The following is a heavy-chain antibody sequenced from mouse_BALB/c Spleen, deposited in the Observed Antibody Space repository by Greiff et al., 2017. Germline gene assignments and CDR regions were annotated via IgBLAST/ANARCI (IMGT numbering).Heavy chain of an antibody. V-gene: IGHV2-9*02. CDR3: AREEGNLYYAMDY. CDR2: IWAGGST. CDR1: GFSLTSYG. Sequence: VHLVESGPGLVAPSQSLSITCTVSGFSLTSYGVHWVRQPPGKGLEWLGVIWAGGSTNYNSALMSRLSISKDNSKSQVFLKMNSLQTDDTAMYYCAREEGNLYYAMDYWGQGTSVTVSS. J-gene: IGHJ4*01.